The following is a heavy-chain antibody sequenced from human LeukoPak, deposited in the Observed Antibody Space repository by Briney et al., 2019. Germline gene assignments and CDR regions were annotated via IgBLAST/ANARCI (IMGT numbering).Heavy chain of an antibody. Sequence: SKTLSLTCAVYGGSFSGYYWSWIRQPPGKGPEWIGEINHSGTTNYNPSLKSRVTMSLDTSKNQFSLRLSSVTAADTAVYYCARSHYYGSGPPFDIWGQGTMVTVSS. J-gene: IGHJ3*02. V-gene: IGHV4-34*01. CDR2: INHSGTT. CDR1: GGSFSGYY. D-gene: IGHD3-10*01. CDR3: ARSHYYGSGPPFDI.